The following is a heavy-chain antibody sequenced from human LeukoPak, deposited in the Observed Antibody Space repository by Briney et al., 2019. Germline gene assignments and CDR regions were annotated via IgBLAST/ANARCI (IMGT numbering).Heavy chain of an antibody. CDR3: AREREGPYGYLDY. CDR2: INHSGST. J-gene: IGHJ4*02. D-gene: IGHD4-17*01. CDR1: GGSFSGYY. Sequence: SETLSLTCAVYGGSFSGYYWSWIRQPPGKGLEWIGEINHSGSTNYNPSLKSRVTISVDTSKNQFSLRLSSVTAADTAVYYCAREREGPYGYLDYWGQGTLVTVSS. V-gene: IGHV4-34*01.